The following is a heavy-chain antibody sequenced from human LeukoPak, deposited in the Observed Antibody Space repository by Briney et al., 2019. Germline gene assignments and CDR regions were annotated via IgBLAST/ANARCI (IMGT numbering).Heavy chain of an antibody. D-gene: IGHD2-15*01. Sequence: GGSLRLSCEASGFTFSDFYMSWVRQAPGKGVEWVSAISNNGGYTYYADSVQGRFTISRDNSKSTLCLQMNSLRAEDTAVYYCAKQLGYCSDGSCYFPYWGQGTLVTVSS. J-gene: IGHJ4*02. V-gene: IGHV3-23*01. CDR2: ISNNGGYT. CDR1: GFTFSDFY. CDR3: AKQLGYCSDGSCYFPY.